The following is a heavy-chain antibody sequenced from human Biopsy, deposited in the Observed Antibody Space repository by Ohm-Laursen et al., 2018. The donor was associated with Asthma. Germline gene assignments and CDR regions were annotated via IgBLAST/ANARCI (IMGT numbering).Heavy chain of an antibody. V-gene: IGHV1-69*13. D-gene: IGHD6-19*01. Sequence: SVKVSCKAPGGTFSNFAISWVRQAPGQGLEWLGGIMTVFGTTNYAQKFQDRVTITADESTSTAYMEVTSLRSEDTAIYYCARCQVGYSSGWSLLLKKIYYSGMDVWGQGTAVTVSS. CDR1: GGTFSNFA. J-gene: IGHJ6*02. CDR2: IMTVFGTT. CDR3: ARCQVGYSSGWSLLLKKIYYSGMDV.